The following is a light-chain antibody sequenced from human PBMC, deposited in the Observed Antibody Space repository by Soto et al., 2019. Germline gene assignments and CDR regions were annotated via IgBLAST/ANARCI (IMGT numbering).Light chain of an antibody. CDR1: SSDVGGYNY. CDR2: DVT. J-gene: IGLJ3*02. Sequence: QSVLTQPRSVSGSPGQSVTISCTGTSSDVGGYNYVSWYQLHPGKAPKLMIYDVTKRPSGVPDRFSGSKSGNTASLTISGLQAEDEADYYCCSYAGSYTYVFGGGTKLTVL. CDR3: CSYAGSYTYV. V-gene: IGLV2-11*01.